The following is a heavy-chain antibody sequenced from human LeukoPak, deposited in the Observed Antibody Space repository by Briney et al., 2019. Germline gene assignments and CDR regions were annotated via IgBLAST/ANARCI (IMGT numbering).Heavy chain of an antibody. J-gene: IGHJ6*02. V-gene: IGHV7-4-1*02. Sequence: ASVKVSCKASGYTFTSYAMNWVRQAPGQRLEWMGWINTNTGSPTYAQGFTGRFVFSLDTSVSTAYLQISSLKAEDTAVYYCARDSSSWYGGYYYYGMDVWGQGTTVTVSS. D-gene: IGHD6-13*01. CDR1: GYTFTSYA. CDR3: ARDSSSWYGGYYYYGMDV. CDR2: INTNTGSP.